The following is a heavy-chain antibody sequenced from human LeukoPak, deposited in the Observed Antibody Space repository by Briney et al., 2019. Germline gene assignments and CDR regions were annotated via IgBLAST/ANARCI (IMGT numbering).Heavy chain of an antibody. D-gene: IGHD1-26*01. V-gene: IGHV1-69*13. J-gene: IGHJ4*02. Sequence: ASVKVSCKASGGTFSSYAISWVRQAPGQGLDWMGGIIPILGTANYAQKFQGRVTITADESTSTAYMELSSLRSENTAVYYCASYSGSYYSAPWSNFDYWGQGTLVTVSS. CDR1: GGTFSSYA. CDR3: ASYSGSYYSAPWSNFDY. CDR2: IIPILGTA.